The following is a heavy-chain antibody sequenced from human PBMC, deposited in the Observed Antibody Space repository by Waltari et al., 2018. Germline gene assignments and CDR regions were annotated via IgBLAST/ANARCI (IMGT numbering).Heavy chain of an antibody. CDR2: IWYDGSNK. CDR3: ARDQYCSSTSCYGGYYYYYGMDV. V-gene: IGHV3-33*01. Sequence: QVQLVESGGGVVQPGRSLRLSCAASGFTFSSYGMHWVRQAPGKGLEWVAVIWYDGSNKYYADSVKGRFTISRDNSKNTLYLQMNSLRAEDTAVYYCARDQYCSSTSCYGGYYYYYGMDVWGQGTTVTVSS. J-gene: IGHJ6*02. D-gene: IGHD2-2*01. CDR1: GFTFSSYG.